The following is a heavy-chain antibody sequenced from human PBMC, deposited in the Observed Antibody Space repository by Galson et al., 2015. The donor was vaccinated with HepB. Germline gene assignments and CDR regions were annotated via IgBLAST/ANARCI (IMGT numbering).Heavy chain of an antibody. J-gene: IGHJ6*02. CDR1: GFTFTNAW. V-gene: IGHV3-15*01. CDR3: TTGSLYTLTTAEDV. Sequence: SLRLSCAASGFTFTNAWMSWLRQAPGKGLEWVGRIKSKSAGGTADYAAPVKGRFTISRDDSKNTLFLQLNSLKTEDTAVYYCTTGSLYTLTTAEDVWGQGTTVTVSS. CDR2: IKSKSAGGTA. D-gene: IGHD4-17*01.